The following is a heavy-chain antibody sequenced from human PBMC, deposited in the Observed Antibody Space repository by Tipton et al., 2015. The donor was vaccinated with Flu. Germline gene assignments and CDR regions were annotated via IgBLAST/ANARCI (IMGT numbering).Heavy chain of an antibody. J-gene: IGHJ4*02. Sequence: TLSLTCSVSGGSISGLYWNWIRQPPGKGLEWIGYIYFSGSTEYNPSLRSRVTISLDTSKKHFSLNLSSVIAADTAMYYCARGSYGELLYFDYWGQGTLGIVSS. V-gene: IGHV4-59*11. CDR2: IYFSGST. D-gene: IGHD1-26*01. CDR3: ARGSYGELLYFDY. CDR1: GGSISGLY.